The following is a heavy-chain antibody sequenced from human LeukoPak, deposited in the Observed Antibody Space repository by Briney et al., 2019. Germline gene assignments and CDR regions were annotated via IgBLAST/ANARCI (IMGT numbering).Heavy chain of an antibody. J-gene: IGHJ4*02. V-gene: IGHV3-21*03. Sequence: GESLRLSCAASGFTFSSYTMNWVRQAPGKGLEWVSSIISSSSYIYYADSVKGRFTISRDNAKNSLYLQMNSLRAEDTAVYYCARDFGGYCSSSNCYLGWLDYWGQGTLVTVSS. CDR2: IISSSSYI. CDR1: GFTFSSYT. D-gene: IGHD2-2*01. CDR3: ARDFGGYCSSSNCYLGWLDY.